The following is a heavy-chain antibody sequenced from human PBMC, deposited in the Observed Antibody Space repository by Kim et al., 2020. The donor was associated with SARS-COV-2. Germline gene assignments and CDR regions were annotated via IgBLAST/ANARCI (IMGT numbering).Heavy chain of an antibody. D-gene: IGHD2-21*01. CDR1: GFTFSSYY. CDR2: IHNDGIMT. J-gene: IGHJ4*02. Sequence: GGSLRLSCAASGFTFSSYYMHWVRHTPGSGLVWVARIHNDGIMTDYADSVKGRFTISRDNAKNTLYMQLRSVRAEDTAVYYCVRGGRGECGGDCYKDYWGRGTQVTVSS. CDR3: VRGGRGECGGDCYKDY. V-gene: IGHV3-74*01.